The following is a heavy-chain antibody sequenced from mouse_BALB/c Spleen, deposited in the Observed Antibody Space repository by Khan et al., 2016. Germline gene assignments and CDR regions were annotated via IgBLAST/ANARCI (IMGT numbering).Heavy chain of an antibody. J-gene: IGHJ3*01. CDR2: IYPYNGGT. CDR3: ARSFTTAAWFAY. D-gene: IGHD1-2*01. CDR1: GYTFTDYN. Sequence: IQLVQSGPELVKPGASVKISCKASGYTFTDYNMHWVKQSHGKSLEWIGYIYPYNGGTGYNQKFKSKATLTVDNSSSTAYMELRSLTSEDSAVYYGARSFTTAAWFAYWGQGTLVTVSA. V-gene: IGHV1S29*02.